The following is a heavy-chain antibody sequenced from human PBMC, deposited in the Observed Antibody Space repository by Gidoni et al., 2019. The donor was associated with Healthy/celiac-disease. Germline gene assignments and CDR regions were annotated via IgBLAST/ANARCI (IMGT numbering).Heavy chain of an antibody. CDR2: IRGSGGST. CDR1: GFTFSSYA. CDR3: AKGSTVVTPFQH. Sequence: EVQLLESGGGLVQPGGSLRLSCSASGFTFSSYAMSWVRQAPGKGLEWVSAIRGSGGSTYYADSVKGRFTISRDNSKNTLYLQMNSLRAEDTAVYYCAKGSTVVTPFQHWGQGTLVTVSS. V-gene: IGHV3-23*01. D-gene: IGHD2-21*02. J-gene: IGHJ1*01.